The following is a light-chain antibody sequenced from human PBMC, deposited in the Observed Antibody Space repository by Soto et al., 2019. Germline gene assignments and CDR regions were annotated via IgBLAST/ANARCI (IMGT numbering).Light chain of an antibody. CDR3: SSYTSSSTYVV. CDR2: DVS. CDR1: SSDVGGYNY. J-gene: IGLJ2*01. Sequence: QSALTQPASVSGSPGQSITISCTGTSSDVGGYNYVSWYQQHPGKAPKLMIYDVSNRPSGVTNRFSGYKSGNPASLTISGLQAEDEADYYCSSYTSSSTYVVFGGGTKVTVL. V-gene: IGLV2-14*01.